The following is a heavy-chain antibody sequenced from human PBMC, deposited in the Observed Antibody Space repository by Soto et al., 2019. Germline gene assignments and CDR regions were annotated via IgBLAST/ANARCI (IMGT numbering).Heavy chain of an antibody. CDR1: GFTFSSYA. CDR3: AKFDSSSLIFDY. CDR2: ISGSGGST. V-gene: IGHV3-23*01. J-gene: IGHJ4*02. D-gene: IGHD6-13*01. Sequence: GGFLRLSCAASGFTFSSYAMSWVRQAPGKGLEWVSAISGSGGSTYYADSVKGRFTISRDNSKNTLYLQMNSLRAEDTAVYYCAKFDSSSLIFDYWGQGTLVTVSS.